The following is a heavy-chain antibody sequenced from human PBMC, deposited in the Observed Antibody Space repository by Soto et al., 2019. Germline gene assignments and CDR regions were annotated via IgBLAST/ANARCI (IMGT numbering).Heavy chain of an antibody. CDR1: GVTFSSYA. CDR2: IIPIFGTA. V-gene: IGHV1-69*06. J-gene: IGHJ6*02. D-gene: IGHD6-13*01. Sequence: SVKVSCKASGVTFSSYAISWVRQAPGQGLEWMGGIIPIFGTANYAQKFQGRVTITADKSTSTAYMELSSLRSEDTAVYYCATLAADIYYYGMDVWGQGTTVTVSS. CDR3: ATLAADIYYYGMDV.